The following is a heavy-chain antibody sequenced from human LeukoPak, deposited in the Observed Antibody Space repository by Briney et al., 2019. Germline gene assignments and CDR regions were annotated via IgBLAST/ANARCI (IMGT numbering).Heavy chain of an antibody. CDR2: ISAYNGDT. CDR3: ARDTAFTRTPGGPDS. J-gene: IGHJ5*02. D-gene: IGHD2-8*02. CDR1: GYSFASYG. Sequence: ASVKVSCKTSGYSFASYGISWVRQAPRQGLEWMGWISAYNGDTRYAQHLQGRVSLTTDLSTGTAFMELRSLTSDDTALYYCARDTAFTRTPGGPDSWGQGTLVTVSS. V-gene: IGHV1-18*01.